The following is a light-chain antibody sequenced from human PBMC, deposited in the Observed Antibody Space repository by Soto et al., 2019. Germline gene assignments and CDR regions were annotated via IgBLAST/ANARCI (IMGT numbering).Light chain of an antibody. CDR3: QQTYNTPRT. CDR1: QTFSNF. V-gene: IGKV1-39*01. CDR2: AAS. J-gene: IGKJ1*01. Sequence: DIQMTQSPSSLSASVGDRVTITCRASQTFSNFLNWFQQRPGKAPHLLVYAASSLQSGVPSRFSGSGSGTDFTLTISSLQPEDFATYYCQQTYNTPRTFGQGTKVDIK.